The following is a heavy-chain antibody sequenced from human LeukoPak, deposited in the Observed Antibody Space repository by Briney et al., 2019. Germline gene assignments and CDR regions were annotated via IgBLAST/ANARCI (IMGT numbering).Heavy chain of an antibody. J-gene: IGHJ3*02. CDR1: GYSFTSYW. D-gene: IGHD6-25*01. V-gene: IGHV5-51*01. CDR2: IYPGDSGT. Sequence: GESLKISCKGSGYSFTSYWIGWVRQMPGKGLEWMGIIYPGDSGTRYSPSFQGQVTISADKSISTAYLQWSSLKAPDTAMYYCARYFSYSSDDAFDIWGQGTMVTVSS. CDR3: ARYFSYSSDDAFDI.